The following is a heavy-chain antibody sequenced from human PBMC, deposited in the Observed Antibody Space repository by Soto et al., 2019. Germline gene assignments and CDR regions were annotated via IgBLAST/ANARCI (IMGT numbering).Heavy chain of an antibody. CDR1: GGSISNYF. CDR3: ARGGQDFWSGPFDY. V-gene: IGHV4-4*07. Sequence: SETLSLTCTVSGGSISNYFCNWIRQPAGKGLEWIGRIDNSGSTNYNPSLKSRITMSADTSRNQFSLKLNSVAAADTAVYYCARGGQDFWSGPFDYWGQGALVTVSS. J-gene: IGHJ4*02. CDR2: IDNSGST. D-gene: IGHD3-3*01.